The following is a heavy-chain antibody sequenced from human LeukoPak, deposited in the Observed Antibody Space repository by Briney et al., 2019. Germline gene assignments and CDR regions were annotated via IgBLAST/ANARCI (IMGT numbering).Heavy chain of an antibody. Sequence: ASVKASCKASGGTFSSYAISWVRQAPGQGLEWMGRIIPIFGTANYAQKFQGRVTITTDESTSTAYMELSSLRSEDTAVYYCATAPDCSGGSCYPEDYYYYYMDVWGKGTTVTVSS. J-gene: IGHJ6*03. D-gene: IGHD2-15*01. V-gene: IGHV1-69*05. CDR2: IIPIFGTA. CDR1: GGTFSSYA. CDR3: ATAPDCSGGSCYPEDYYYYYMDV.